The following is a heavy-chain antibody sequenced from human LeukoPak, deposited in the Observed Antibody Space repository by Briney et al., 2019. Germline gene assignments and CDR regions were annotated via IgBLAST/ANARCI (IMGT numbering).Heavy chain of an antibody. D-gene: IGHD3/OR15-3a*01. V-gene: IGHV4-39*01. CDR2: IYYSGST. CDR1: GGSISSSSYY. Sequence: SETLSLTCTVPGGSISSSSYYWGWIRQPPGKGLEWIGSIYYSGSTYYNPSLKSRVTISVDTSKNQFSLKLSSVTAADTAVYYCARRVLRTDWYFDLWGRGTLVTVSS. J-gene: IGHJ2*01. CDR3: ARRVLRTDWYFDL.